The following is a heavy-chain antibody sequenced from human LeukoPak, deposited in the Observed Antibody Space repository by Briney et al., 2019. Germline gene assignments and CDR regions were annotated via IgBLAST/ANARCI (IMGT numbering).Heavy chain of an antibody. D-gene: IGHD7-27*01. CDR3: ARDPLTGDRFDY. Sequence: SQTLSLTCAISGDSVSSKSAAWNWIRQSPSRGLEWLGRTYYRSRWYNDYAVSVKSRITINSDTSKNQFSLQLNSVTPEDTARYYCARDPLTGDRFDYWGQGTLVTVSS. J-gene: IGHJ4*02. CDR1: GDSVSSKSAA. CDR2: TYYRSRWYN. V-gene: IGHV6-1*01.